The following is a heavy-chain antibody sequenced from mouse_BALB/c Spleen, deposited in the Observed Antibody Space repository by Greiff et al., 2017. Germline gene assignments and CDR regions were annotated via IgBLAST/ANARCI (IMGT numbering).Heavy chain of an antibody. D-gene: IGHD2-1*01. V-gene: IGHV3-8*02. CDR3: ARYLYGNYGFFYAMDY. Sequence: EVQLQQSGPSLVKPSQTLSLTCTATGYSFPSCYWNWIRKFPGNKLEYMGYISYSGSNDYNTPLKSRISITVDTSKNQYYLQLNSVTTEDTATYYCARYLYGNYGFFYAMDYWGQGTSGNVS. CDR1: GYSFPSCY. CDR2: ISYSGSN. J-gene: IGHJ4*01.